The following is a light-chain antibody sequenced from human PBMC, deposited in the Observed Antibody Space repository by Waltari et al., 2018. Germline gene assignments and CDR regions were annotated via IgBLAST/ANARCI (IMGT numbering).Light chain of an antibody. CDR1: QSVSSSY. CDR2: GES. Sequence: ELWSTHSPVTLSLSPGETATLSCMASQSVSSSYLAWYQQKPGQAPRRLICGESFRATGIPDRFSGSGSGTDFTLTISRLETEDVAVFCCQQFGGGVTFGPGTKVDIK. J-gene: IGKJ3*01. CDR3: QQFGGGVT. V-gene: IGKV3-20*01.